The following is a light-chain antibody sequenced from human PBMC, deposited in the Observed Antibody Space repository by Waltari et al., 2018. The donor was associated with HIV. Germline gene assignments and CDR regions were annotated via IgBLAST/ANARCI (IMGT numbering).Light chain of an antibody. CDR1: RSVSSTY. J-gene: IGKJ5*01. CDR3: QQYGSSPRSIT. CDR2: GAS. V-gene: IGKV3-20*01. Sequence: EIVLTQSPGTLSLSPGERATLSCRASRSVSSTYLAWYQQKPGQAPRLLIYGASSRATGIPDRFSGSGSGTDFTLTISRLEPEDFAVYYCQQYGSSPRSITFGQGTRLEIK.